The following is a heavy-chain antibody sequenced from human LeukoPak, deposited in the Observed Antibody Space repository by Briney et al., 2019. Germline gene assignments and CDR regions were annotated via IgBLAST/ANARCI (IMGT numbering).Heavy chain of an antibody. Sequence: VGSLRLSCAASGFSFSKFAMHWVRQAPGRGPESVSGISYNGDGTYYANSVKGRFTISRDNSKKTLYLQVGSLRVEDMGVYYCARGHFWSGYTYQDYFYYMDVWGKGTAVTVSS. V-gene: IGHV3-64*01. D-gene: IGHD3-3*02. CDR3: ARGHFWSGYTYQDYFYYMDV. CDR1: GFSFSKFA. CDR2: ISYNGDGT. J-gene: IGHJ6*03.